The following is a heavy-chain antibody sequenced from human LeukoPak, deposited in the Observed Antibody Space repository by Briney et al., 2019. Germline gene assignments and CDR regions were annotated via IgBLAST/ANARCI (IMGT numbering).Heavy chain of an antibody. D-gene: IGHD3-3*01. J-gene: IGHJ4*02. CDR1: GFTFSSYG. V-gene: IGHV3-30*02. CDR3: AKDQADYDFWSGPAFDY. Sequence: GGSLRLSCAASGFTFSSYGMHWVRQAPGKGLEWVAFIRYDGSNKYYADAVKGRFTISRDNSKNTLYLQMNSLRAEDTAVYYCAKDQADYDFWSGPAFDYWGQGTLVTVSS. CDR2: IRYDGSNK.